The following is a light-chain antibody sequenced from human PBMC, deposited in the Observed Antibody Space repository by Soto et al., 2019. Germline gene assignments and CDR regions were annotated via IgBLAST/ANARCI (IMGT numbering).Light chain of an antibody. CDR1: QSVSSSY. Sequence: EIVLTQSPGTLSLSPGERATLSCRASQSVSSSYLAWYQQKPGQAPRLLIYVASSRATAIPDRFSGSGSGTDFTLTISRLEPEDFAVYYCQQYGSSQVTFGQGTKVEIK. J-gene: IGKJ1*01. V-gene: IGKV3-20*01. CDR3: QQYGSSQVT. CDR2: VAS.